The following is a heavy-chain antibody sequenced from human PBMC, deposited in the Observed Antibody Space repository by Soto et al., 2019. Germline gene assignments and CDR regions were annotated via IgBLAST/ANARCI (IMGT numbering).Heavy chain of an antibody. D-gene: IGHD2-15*01. CDR3: ARNGYCSGGSCSYDAFDI. V-gene: IGHV3-21*01. Sequence: PGGSLRLSCAASGFTFSSYSMNWVRQAPGKGLEWVSSISSSSSYIYYADSVKGRFTISRDNAKNSLYLQMNSLRAEDTAVYYCARNGYCSGGSCSYDAFDIWGQGTMVTVSS. J-gene: IGHJ3*02. CDR2: ISSSSSYI. CDR1: GFTFSSYS.